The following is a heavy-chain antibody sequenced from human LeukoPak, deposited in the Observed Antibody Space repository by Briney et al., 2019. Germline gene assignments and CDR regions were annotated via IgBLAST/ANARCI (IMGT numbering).Heavy chain of an antibody. CDR2: IYYSGST. CDR1: GGSISSSSYY. J-gene: IGHJ4*02. Sequence: SETLSLTCTVSGGSISSSSYYWGWIRQPPGKGLEWIGSIYYSGSTHYNPSLKSRVTISVDTSKNQFSLKLSSVTAADTAVYYCAGGSYYKGGAFDYWGQGTLVTVSS. D-gene: IGHD1-26*01. CDR3: AGGSYYKGGAFDY. V-gene: IGHV4-39*07.